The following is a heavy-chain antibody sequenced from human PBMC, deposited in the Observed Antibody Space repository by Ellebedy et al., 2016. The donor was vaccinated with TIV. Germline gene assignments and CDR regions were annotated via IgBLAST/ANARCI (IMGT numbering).Heavy chain of an antibody. J-gene: IGHJ4*02. CDR3: ARESSRTGPTIFDY. CDR1: GYTFTSYG. Sequence: AASVKVSCKASGYTFTSYGISWVRQAPGQGLEWMGWISAYNGNTNYAQKLQGRVTMTTDTSTSTAYMELRSLRSDDTAVYYCARESSRTGPTIFDYWGQGTLVTVSS. CDR2: ISAYNGNT. V-gene: IGHV1-18*04. D-gene: IGHD1-1*01.